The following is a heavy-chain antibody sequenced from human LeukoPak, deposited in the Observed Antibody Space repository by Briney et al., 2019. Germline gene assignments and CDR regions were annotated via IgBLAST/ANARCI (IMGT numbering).Heavy chain of an antibody. CDR3: ANSSNMIGVGLYWVDP. CDR2: ISGSGGST. J-gene: IGHJ5*02. V-gene: IGHV3-23*01. CDR1: GFTFSSYA. Sequence: GGSLRLSCAASGFTFSSYAMSWVRQAPGKGLEWVSAISGSGGSTYYADSVKGRYTISRDNSKNTLYLQMNSLRAEDTAAYYWANSSNMIGVGLYWVDPWGQGTLVTVSS. D-gene: IGHD3-22*01.